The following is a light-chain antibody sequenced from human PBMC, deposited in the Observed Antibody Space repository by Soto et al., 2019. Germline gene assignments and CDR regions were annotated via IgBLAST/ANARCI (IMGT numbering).Light chain of an antibody. CDR3: QQYGSSRWT. CDR1: QSVRSN. Sequence: EIVMTQSPATLSVSAGERATLSCRARQSVRSNLAWYQQKPGQAPRLLIYDASTRATGIPARFSGSGSGTEFILTISSLQSEDFAVYYCQQYGSSRWTFGQGTKVDIK. V-gene: IGKV3D-15*01. J-gene: IGKJ1*01. CDR2: DAS.